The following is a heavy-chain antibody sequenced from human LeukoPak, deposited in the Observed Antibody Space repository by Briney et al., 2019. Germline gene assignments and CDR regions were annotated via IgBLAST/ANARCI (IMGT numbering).Heavy chain of an antibody. D-gene: IGHD2-21*02. V-gene: IGHV1-3*01. Sequence: ASVKVSCKASGYTFTSYAMHWVRQAPGQRLEWMGWINAGNGNTKYSQKFQGRVTITRDTSASTAYMELSSLRSEDTAAYYCARAXLDSYCGGDCYGXPDYWGQGTLVTVSS. CDR2: INAGNGNT. CDR1: GYTFTSYA. CDR3: ARAXLDSYCGGDCYGXPDY. J-gene: IGHJ4*02.